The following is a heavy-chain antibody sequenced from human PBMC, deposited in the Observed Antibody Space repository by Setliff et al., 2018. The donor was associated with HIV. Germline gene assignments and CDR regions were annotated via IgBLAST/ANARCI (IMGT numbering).Heavy chain of an antibody. Sequence: PGGSLRLSCAASGSAFSTYWMHWVRQAPGKGLVWVSRINTDERYTLYADSVKGRFTISRDNAKSTLYLQMNSLRAEDTATYYCARGRRDCSSGSCYGPYYMDVWGKGTTVTVSS. CDR3: ARGRRDCSSGSCYGPYYMDV. J-gene: IGHJ6*03. CDR1: GSAFSTYW. CDR2: INTDERYT. V-gene: IGHV3-74*01. D-gene: IGHD2-15*01.